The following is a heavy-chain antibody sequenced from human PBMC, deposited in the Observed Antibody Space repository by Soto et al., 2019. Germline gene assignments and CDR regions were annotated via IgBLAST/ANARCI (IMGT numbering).Heavy chain of an antibody. CDR3: AKDSRYYYDSSGYNAGYFDY. CDR1: GFTFSSYA. CDR2: ISGSGGST. Sequence: EVQLLESGGGLVQPGGSLRLSCAASGFTFSSYAMSWVRQAPGKGLEWVSAISGSGGSTYYADSVKGRFTISRDNSKNTLYLQMNSLRAEDTAVYYCAKDSRYYYDSSGYNAGYFDYWGQGTLVTVSS. V-gene: IGHV3-23*01. D-gene: IGHD3-22*01. J-gene: IGHJ4*02.